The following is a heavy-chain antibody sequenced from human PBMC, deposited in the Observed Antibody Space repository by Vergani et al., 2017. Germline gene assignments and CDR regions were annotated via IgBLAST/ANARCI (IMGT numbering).Heavy chain of an antibody. CDR1: GGPISSGGYS. CDR2: IYHSGST. J-gene: IGHJ4*02. D-gene: IGHD1-1*01. CDR3: ARKNYNWNVHDY. Sequence: QLQLQESGSGLVKPSQTLSLPFAVSGGPISSGGYSWSWIRQPPGKGLEWIGYIYHSGSTYYNPSLKSRVTISVDRSKNQVSLKLSSVTAADTAVYYCARKNYNWNVHDYWGQGTLVTVSS. V-gene: IGHV4-30-2*01.